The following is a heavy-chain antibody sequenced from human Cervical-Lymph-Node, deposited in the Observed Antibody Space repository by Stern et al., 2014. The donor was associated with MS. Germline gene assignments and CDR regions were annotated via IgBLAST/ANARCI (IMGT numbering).Heavy chain of an antibody. V-gene: IGHV3-11*01. J-gene: IGHJ4*02. CDR3: STLVAY. CDR1: GFKFTDLY. CDR2: VSTTGSTM. Sequence: VQLVESGGGLVKPGGSLRLSCAASGFKFTDLYINWIRQAPGKGLEWVSYVSTTGSTMLYADSVKGRFTVSRDNTNNSFYLQMDSLRAEDTATYYCSTLVAYWGQGTLVTVSS.